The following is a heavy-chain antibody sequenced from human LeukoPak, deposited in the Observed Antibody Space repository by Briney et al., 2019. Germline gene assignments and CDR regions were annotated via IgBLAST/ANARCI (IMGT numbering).Heavy chain of an antibody. D-gene: IGHD2-2*01. CDR1: GYSFANYW. J-gene: IGHJ4*02. CDR2: IYPGDSDT. V-gene: IGHV5-51*01. CDR3: ARQGGYCSSTSCYSYYYFDY. Sequence: GESLKICCKGSGYSFANYWVGCVRQMPGKGLEWMGIIYPGDSDTRYSPSFQGQVTISADKSISTAYLQWSSLKASDTAMYYCARQGGYCSSTSCYSYYYFDYWGQGTLVTVSS.